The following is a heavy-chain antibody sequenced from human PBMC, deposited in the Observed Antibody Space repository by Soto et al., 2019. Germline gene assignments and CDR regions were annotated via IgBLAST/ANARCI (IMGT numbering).Heavy chain of an antibody. V-gene: IGHV4-61*01. CDR3: ARGIEGWYQCRCCYGMEV. J-gene: IGHJ6*02. Sequence: QVQLQESGPGLVKPSETLSLTCTVSGGSVSSGSYYWSWIRQPPGKGLEWIGYIDYSGSTNYNPALKGRVTISVDTSKKLSSPKLSSVTAADTAVYYCARGIEGWYQCRCCYGMEVWGQGTTVTVSS. CDR2: IDYSGST. CDR1: GGSVSSGSYY. D-gene: IGHD6-19*01.